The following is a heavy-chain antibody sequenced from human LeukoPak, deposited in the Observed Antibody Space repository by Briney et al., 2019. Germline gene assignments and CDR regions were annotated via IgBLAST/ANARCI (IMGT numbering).Heavy chain of an antibody. CDR2: IIPIFGTA. Sequence: PVASVNVSCKASGGTFSSYAISWVRQAPGQGLEWMGGIIPIFGTANYAQKFQGRVTITADESTSTAYMELSSLRSEDTAVYYCARDDLGYNSAPYDYWGQGTLVTVSS. CDR1: GGTFSSYA. D-gene: IGHD5-24*01. V-gene: IGHV1-69*13. CDR3: ARDDLGYNSAPYDY. J-gene: IGHJ4*02.